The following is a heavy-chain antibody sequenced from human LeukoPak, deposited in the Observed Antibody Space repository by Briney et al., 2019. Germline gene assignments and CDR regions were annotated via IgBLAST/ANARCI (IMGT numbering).Heavy chain of an antibody. Sequence: SETLSLTCAVSGYSISNAYYWGWIRQPPGKGLEWIASMYHSGSTYYNPSLKSRVTISVDTSKNQFSLKLNSVTAADTAVYYCARAEQLVRGAFDIWGQGTMVTVYS. CDR1: GYSISNAYY. CDR3: ARAEQLVRGAFDI. V-gene: IGHV4-38-2*01. D-gene: IGHD6-13*01. CDR2: MYHSGST. J-gene: IGHJ3*02.